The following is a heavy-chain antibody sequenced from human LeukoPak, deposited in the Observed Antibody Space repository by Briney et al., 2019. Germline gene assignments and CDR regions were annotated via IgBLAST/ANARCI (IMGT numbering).Heavy chain of an antibody. D-gene: IGHD1-26*01. V-gene: IGHV1-2*02. CDR1: GYTFTGYY. CDR3: ARVDVLYRGSLSVGYFDY. Sequence: ASVKVSCKASGYTFTGYYMHWVRQAPGQGLEWMGWINPNSGGTNYAQKFQGRATMTRDTSISTAYMELSRLRSDDTAVYYCARVDVLYRGSLSVGYFDYWGQGSLLTVSS. J-gene: IGHJ4*02. CDR2: INPNSGGT.